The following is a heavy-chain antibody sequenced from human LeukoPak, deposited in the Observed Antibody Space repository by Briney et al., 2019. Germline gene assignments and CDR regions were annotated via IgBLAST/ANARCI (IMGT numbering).Heavy chain of an antibody. D-gene: IGHD6-19*01. CDR3: ARGHSSGWYYFDY. V-gene: IGHV3-53*01. J-gene: IGHJ4*02. CDR1: GFTVSSNY. Sequence: GGSLRLSCAASGFTVSSNYMSWVRQAPGKGLEWVSVIYSGGSTYYAASVWGRFTICKDNPKNTLYLQMNSLRAEDTAVYYCARGHSSGWYYFDYWGQGTLVTVSS. CDR2: IYSGGST.